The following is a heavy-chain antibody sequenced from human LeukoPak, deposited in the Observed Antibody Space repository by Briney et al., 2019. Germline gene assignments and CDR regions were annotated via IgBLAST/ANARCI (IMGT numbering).Heavy chain of an antibody. V-gene: IGHV4-39*01. J-gene: IGHJ4*02. CDR2: IYYSGST. Sequence: SETLSLTCTVSGGSMSSSTDYWAWIRQPPGKGLEWIGSIYYSGSTYYNPSLKSRVTISVDTSKNQFSLKLSSVTAADTAVYYCARWAEPFDYWGQGTLVTVSS. CDR3: ARWAEPFDY. CDR1: GGSMSSSTDY.